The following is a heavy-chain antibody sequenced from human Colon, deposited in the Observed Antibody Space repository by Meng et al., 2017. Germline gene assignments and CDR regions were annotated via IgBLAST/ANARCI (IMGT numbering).Heavy chain of an antibody. D-gene: IGHD3-10*01. Sequence: QAPQQESGPGLLRTSETLSLTCTVSGGSVINASHYWSWIRQPAGKGLEFIAYVDYSGNTNYNPSLKSRVTILVDESKNEFSLKLTSVTAADTAVYYCARENDSGNSYDHWGRGTLVTVSS. CDR1: GGSVINASHY. CDR3: ARENDSGNSYDH. J-gene: IGHJ4*02. CDR2: VDYSGNT. V-gene: IGHV4-61*01.